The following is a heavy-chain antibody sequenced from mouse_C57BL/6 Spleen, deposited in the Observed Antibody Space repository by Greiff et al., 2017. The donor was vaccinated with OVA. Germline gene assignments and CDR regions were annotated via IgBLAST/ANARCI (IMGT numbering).Heavy chain of an antibody. D-gene: IGHD2-3*01. Sequence: QVQLKQSGAELVRPGASVKLSCKASGYTFTDYYINWVKQRPGQGLEWIARIYPGSGNTYYNEKFKGKATLTAEKSSSTAYMQLSSLTSEDSAVYFCARDGEYYFDYWGQGTTLTVSS. CDR1: GYTFTDYY. V-gene: IGHV1-76*01. CDR2: IYPGSGNT. J-gene: IGHJ2*01. CDR3: ARDGEYYFDY.